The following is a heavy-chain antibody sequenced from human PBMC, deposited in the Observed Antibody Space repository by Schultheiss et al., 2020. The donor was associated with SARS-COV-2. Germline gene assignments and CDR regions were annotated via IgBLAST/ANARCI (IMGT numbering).Heavy chain of an antibody. Sequence: GGSLRLSCAASGFTFSSYWMSWVRQAPGKGLEWVANIKQDGSEKYYVDSVKGRFTISRDNAKNSLYLQMNSLRAEDTAVYYCARDRYSSSWYSFVIDYWGQGTLVTVSS. D-gene: IGHD6-13*01. CDR1: GFTFSSYW. V-gene: IGHV3-7*03. J-gene: IGHJ4*02. CDR3: ARDRYSSSWYSFVIDY. CDR2: IKQDGSEK.